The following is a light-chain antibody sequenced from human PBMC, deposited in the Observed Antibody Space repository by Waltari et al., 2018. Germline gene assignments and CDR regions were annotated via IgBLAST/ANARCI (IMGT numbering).Light chain of an antibody. CDR2: AAS. CDR3: LQDYNFPRA. CDR1: ENIKND. V-gene: IGKV1-6*01. J-gene: IGKJ4*01. Sequence: AIQMTHSLSSLSASVGDRVTITLRARENIKNDLGWYLQKPGKAPHLLIFAASRLQRRVPPRFSGSGSGTYFIPTITSLQPEDFANYYYLQDYNFPRAFGGGTKVDI.